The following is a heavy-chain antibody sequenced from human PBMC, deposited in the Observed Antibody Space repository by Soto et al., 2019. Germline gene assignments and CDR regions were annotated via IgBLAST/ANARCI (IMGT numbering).Heavy chain of an antibody. CDR3: ARLLVGGWSMEDAFDI. Sequence: SVKVSCKASGGTFSSYAISWVRQAPGQGLEWMGGIIPIFGTANYAQKFQGRVTITADESTSTAYMELSSLRSEDTAVYYCARLLVGGWSMEDAFDIWGQGTMVTVSS. V-gene: IGHV1-69*13. CDR1: GGTFSSYA. CDR2: IIPIFGTA. D-gene: IGHD6-19*01. J-gene: IGHJ3*02.